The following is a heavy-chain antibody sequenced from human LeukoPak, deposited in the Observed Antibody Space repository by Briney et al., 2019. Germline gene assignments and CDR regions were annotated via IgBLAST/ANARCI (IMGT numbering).Heavy chain of an antibody. CDR2: IWYDGSNK. D-gene: IGHD1-14*01. CDR3: ARTVSNYYYYYYGMDV. J-gene: IGHJ6*02. Sequence: PGGSLRLSCAASGFTFSSYGMHRVRQAPGKGLEWVAVIWYDGSNKYYADSVKGRFTISRDNSKNTLYLQMNSLRAEDTAVYYCARTVSNYYYYYYGMDVWGQGTTVTVSS. V-gene: IGHV3-33*01. CDR1: GFTFSSYG.